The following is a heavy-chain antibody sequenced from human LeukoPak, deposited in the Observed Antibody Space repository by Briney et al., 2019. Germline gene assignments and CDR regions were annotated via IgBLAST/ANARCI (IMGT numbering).Heavy chain of an antibody. CDR3: AKERSYCGGDCYSLES. CDR2: IRGSGGGT. CDR1: GFTFNSYA. Sequence: GGSLRLSCAASGFTFNSYAMSWVRQAPGKGLEWVSAIRGSGGGTYYADSVKGRFTISRDNSKNTLYLQMNSLRAEDTAVYYCAKERSYCGGDCYSLESWGQGTLVTVSS. J-gene: IGHJ5*02. V-gene: IGHV3-23*01. D-gene: IGHD2-21*02.